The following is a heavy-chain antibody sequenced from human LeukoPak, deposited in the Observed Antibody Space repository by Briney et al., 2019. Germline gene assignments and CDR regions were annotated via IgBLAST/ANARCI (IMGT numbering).Heavy chain of an antibody. V-gene: IGHV4-59*08. D-gene: IGHD3-10*01. J-gene: IGHJ4*02. CDR2: IYYSGST. CDR1: GGSISSYY. Sequence: PSETLSFTCTVSGGSISSYYWSWIRQPPGKGLEWIGYIYYSGSTNYNPSLRSRVTISVDTSKNQFSLKLSSVTAADTAVYYCARLGTLWFGELSQYYFDYWGQGTLVTVSS. CDR3: ARLGTLWFGELSQYYFDY.